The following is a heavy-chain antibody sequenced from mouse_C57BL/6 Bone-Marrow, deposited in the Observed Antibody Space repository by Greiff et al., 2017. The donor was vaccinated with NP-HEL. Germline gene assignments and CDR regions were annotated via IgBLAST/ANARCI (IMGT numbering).Heavy chain of an antibody. Sequence: QVQLQQSGAELVKPGASVKLSCKASGYTFTSYWMQWVKQRPGQGLEWIGEIDPSDSYTNYNQKFKGKATLTVDTSSSTAYMQLSSLTSEDSAVYYCARSGGLITTVVAPFDYWGQGTTLTVSS. D-gene: IGHD1-1*01. CDR2: IDPSDSYT. CDR3: ARSGGLITTVVAPFDY. V-gene: IGHV1-50*01. J-gene: IGHJ2*01. CDR1: GYTFTSYW.